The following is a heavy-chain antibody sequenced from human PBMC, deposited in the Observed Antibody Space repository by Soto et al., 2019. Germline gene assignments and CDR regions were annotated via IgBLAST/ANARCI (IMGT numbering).Heavy chain of an antibody. V-gene: IGHV3-23*01. J-gene: IGHJ4*02. CDR1: GFTFSSSA. CDR2: ISGSGGST. D-gene: IGHD1-7*01. CDR3: FLKLAGPY. Sequence: GSLRLSCAASGFTFSSSAMSWVRQAPGKGLEWVSTISGSGGSTYYADSVKGRFTVSRDNSKNTLYLQMNSLRAEDTALYYFFLKLAGPYWGQGTLVPVSS.